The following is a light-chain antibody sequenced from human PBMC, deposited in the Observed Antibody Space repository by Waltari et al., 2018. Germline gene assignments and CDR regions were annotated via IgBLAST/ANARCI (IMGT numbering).Light chain of an antibody. CDR1: QSVGSN. Sequence: EIVMTQSPGTLFASPGESGILSCRASQSVGSNLAWYQQKPGQAPRLLIYRASTRATDIPGTFSGSGSGTGFTLTISSLQSEEFALYYCQQYYNWPRTFGQGTKVEIK. V-gene: IGKV3-15*01. J-gene: IGKJ1*01. CDR3: QQYYNWPRT. CDR2: RAS.